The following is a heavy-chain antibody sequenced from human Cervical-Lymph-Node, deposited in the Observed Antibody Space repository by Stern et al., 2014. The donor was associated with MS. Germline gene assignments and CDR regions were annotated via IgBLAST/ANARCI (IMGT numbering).Heavy chain of an antibody. CDR1: GDSVSSGLYY. CDR2: IYYNGRT. J-gene: IGHJ4*02. Sequence: VQMVESGPGLVKPSETLSLTCIVSGDSVSSGLYYWTWIRQPPGKGLEFVGEIYYNGRTSYKPSHNSRGTISVDSSKNLFSLRLNSVTTADTAIYFCARFDNTFLCQFDLWGQGALVTVSS. D-gene: IGHD2/OR15-2a*01. V-gene: IGHV4-61*03. CDR3: ARFDNTFLCQFDL.